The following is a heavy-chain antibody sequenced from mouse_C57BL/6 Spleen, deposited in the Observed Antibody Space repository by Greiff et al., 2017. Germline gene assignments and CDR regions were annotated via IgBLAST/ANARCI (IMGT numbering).Heavy chain of an antibody. CDR3: ARDDYGYYFDY. V-gene: IGHV5-17*01. D-gene: IGHD2-4*01. CDR1: GFTFSDSG. Sequence: EVKVEESGGGLVKPGGSLKLSCAASGFTFSDSGMHWVRQAPEKGLEWVAYISSGSSTIYYADTVKGRFTISRDNDKNTLFLQMTSLRSEDTAMYYCARDDYGYYFDYWGQGTTLTVSS. CDR2: ISSGSSTI. J-gene: IGHJ2*01.